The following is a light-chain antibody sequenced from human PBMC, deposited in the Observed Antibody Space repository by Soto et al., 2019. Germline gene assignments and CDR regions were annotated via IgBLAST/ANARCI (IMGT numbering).Light chain of an antibody. CDR1: QSINSW. J-gene: IGKJ1*01. Sequence: DIQMTQSPSTLSASVGDRVTITCRASQSINSWLAWYQQKPGKAPNLLIHKASILASGVPSRFSGSESGAEFTLTISSLQPDDSATYYCQQYNFHPAIFGQGTKVEIK. CDR3: QQYNFHPAI. V-gene: IGKV1-5*03. CDR2: KAS.